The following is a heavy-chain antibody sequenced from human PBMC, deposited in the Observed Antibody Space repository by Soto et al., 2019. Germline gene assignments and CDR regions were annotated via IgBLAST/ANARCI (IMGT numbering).Heavy chain of an antibody. Sequence: QVQLVESGGGVVQPGRSLRLSSAASGFTFSRYAMHWVRQAPGKGLEWVAVIWYDGTTKYHADSVKGRFTISRDTSKNTLYLQMNSLRVEDTAVYYCARDGLEYSGYDIDYWGQGTLVTVSS. V-gene: IGHV3-33*01. CDR3: ARDGLEYSGYDIDY. CDR2: IWYDGTTK. D-gene: IGHD5-12*01. J-gene: IGHJ4*02. CDR1: GFTFSRYA.